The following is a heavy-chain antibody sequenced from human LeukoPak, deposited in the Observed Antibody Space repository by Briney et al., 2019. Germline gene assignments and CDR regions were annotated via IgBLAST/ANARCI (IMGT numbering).Heavy chain of an antibody. V-gene: IGHV1-18*01. J-gene: IGHJ4*02. D-gene: IGHD3-3*01. CDR3: ARDRSLPYDFWSGGSDFDY. CDR1: GYTFTSYG. Sequence: GAPVKVSCKASGYTFTSYGISWVRQAPGQGLEWMGWISAYNGNTNYAQKLQGRVTMTTDTSTSTAYMELRSLRPDDTAVYYCARDRSLPYDFWSGGSDFDYWGQGTLVTVSS. CDR2: ISAYNGNT.